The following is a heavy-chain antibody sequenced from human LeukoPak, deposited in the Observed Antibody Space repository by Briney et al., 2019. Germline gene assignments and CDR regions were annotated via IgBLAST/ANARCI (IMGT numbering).Heavy chain of an antibody. CDR1: GYSFTGYY. Sequence: ASVKVSCKASGYSFTGYYMHWVRQAPGQGLEWMGRINPNSGGTNYAQKFQGRVTMTRDTSISTAYMKLSSLRSDDTAVYYCARDLSMTMVVTRDALDIWGQGTMVTVSS. D-gene: IGHD4-23*01. CDR3: ARDLSMTMVVTRDALDI. V-gene: IGHV1-2*06. CDR2: INPNSGGT. J-gene: IGHJ3*02.